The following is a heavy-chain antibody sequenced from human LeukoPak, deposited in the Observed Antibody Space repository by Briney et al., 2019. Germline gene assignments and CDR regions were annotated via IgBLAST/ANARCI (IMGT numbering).Heavy chain of an antibody. CDR2: IKQDGSEK. Sequence: GGSLRLSCAASGFTFSSYWMSWVRQAPGKGLEWVANIKQDGSEKYYVDSVKGRFTISRGNAKNSLYLQMNSLRAEDTAVYYCARDRASWYFDLWGRGTLVAVSS. CDR3: ARDRASWYFDL. CDR1: GFTFSSYW. V-gene: IGHV3-7*01. J-gene: IGHJ2*01.